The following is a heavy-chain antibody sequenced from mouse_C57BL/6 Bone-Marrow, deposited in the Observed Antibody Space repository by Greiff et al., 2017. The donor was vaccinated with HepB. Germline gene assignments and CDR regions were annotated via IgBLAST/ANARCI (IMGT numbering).Heavy chain of an antibody. Sequence: EVQLQQSGPELVKPGASVKISCKASGYSFTGYYMNWVKQSPEKSLEWIGEINPGTGGTTYNQKFKAKATLTVDKSSSTAYMQLKSLTSEDSAVYYCARRGSSYDWYFDVWGTGTTVTVSS. CDR2: INPGTGGT. CDR1: GYSFTGYY. J-gene: IGHJ1*03. D-gene: IGHD1-1*01. CDR3: ARRGSSYDWYFDV. V-gene: IGHV1-42*01.